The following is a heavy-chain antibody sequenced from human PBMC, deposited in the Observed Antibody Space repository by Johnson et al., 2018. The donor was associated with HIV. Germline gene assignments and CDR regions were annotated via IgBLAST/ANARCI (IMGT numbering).Heavy chain of an antibody. J-gene: IGHJ3*02. V-gene: IGHV3-30*14. CDR3: AREGRGSSSGAFDI. CDR2: ISYEGSNK. D-gene: IGHD6-6*01. CDR1: GFIFSSYA. Sequence: QVQLVESGGGLVQPGGSLRLSCAVSGFIFSSYAMDWVRQAPGKGLEWVAVISYEGSNKYYADSVKGRFTISRDNSKNTLYLQMGSLRAEDMAVYYCAREGRGSSSGAFDIWGQGTMVTVSS.